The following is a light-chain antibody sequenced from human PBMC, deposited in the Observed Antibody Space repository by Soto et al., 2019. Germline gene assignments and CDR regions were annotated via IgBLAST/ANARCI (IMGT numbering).Light chain of an antibody. CDR3: QQYNTYFS. CDR2: HAS. V-gene: IGKV1-5*01. J-gene: IGKJ1*01. CDR1: QSISRL. Sequence: DTQITQSRSTLSASVVNRVTVSYRASQSISRLLAWYQQKPGKAPTLLIYHASTLESGVPSRFSGSVSETEFTLTLICLLPDDVATYYCQQYNTYFSFGQGTK.